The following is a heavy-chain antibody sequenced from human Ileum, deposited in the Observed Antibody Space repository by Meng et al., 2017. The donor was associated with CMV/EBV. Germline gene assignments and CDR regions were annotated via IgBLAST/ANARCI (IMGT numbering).Heavy chain of an antibody. CDR3: ARAEADTGNFEY. D-gene: IGHD6-19*01. J-gene: IGHJ4*02. V-gene: IGHV4-4*07. CDR2: ISSSGSI. Sequence: GQLQGSGPGLVKPSETLSLTCTVTDGSISYYYWSWIRQSADKGLEWIGRISSSGSINYNPSLESRLTLSVDTSKKQLSLKLSSVTAADTAVYYCARAEADTGNFEYWGQGTLVTVSS. CDR1: DGSISYYY.